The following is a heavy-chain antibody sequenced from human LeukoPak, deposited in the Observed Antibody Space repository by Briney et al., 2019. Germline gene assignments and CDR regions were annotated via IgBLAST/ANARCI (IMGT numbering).Heavy chain of an antibody. CDR1: GDSVSSNSAA. CDR3: ARGVGCSGGSCYSGLDY. V-gene: IGHV6-1*01. D-gene: IGHD2-15*01. Sequence: SQTLSLTCAISGDSVSSNSAAWNWIRQSPSRGLEWLGRTYYRSKWYNDYAVSVKSRITINPDTSKNQFSLQLNSVTPEDTAVYYCARGVGCSGGSCYSGLDYWGQGTLVTVSS. CDR2: TYYRSKWYN. J-gene: IGHJ4*02.